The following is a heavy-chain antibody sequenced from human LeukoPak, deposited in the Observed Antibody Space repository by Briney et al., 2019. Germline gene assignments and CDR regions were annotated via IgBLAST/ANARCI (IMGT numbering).Heavy chain of an antibody. V-gene: IGHV1-18*01. Sequence: ASVKVSCKASGYTFTSYGICWVRQAPGQGVEWMGWISAYNGNTNYAQKLQGRVTMTTDTSTSTAYTERRSLRSDDTAVYYCARGFEELSLIDYWGQGTLVTVSS. D-gene: IGHD3-10*01. CDR2: ISAYNGNT. CDR3: ARGFEELSLIDY. CDR1: GYTFTSYG. J-gene: IGHJ4*02.